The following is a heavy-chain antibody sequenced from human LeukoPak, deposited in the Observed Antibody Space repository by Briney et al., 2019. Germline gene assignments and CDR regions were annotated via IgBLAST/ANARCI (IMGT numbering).Heavy chain of an antibody. J-gene: IGHJ4*02. CDR2: ISGSGGST. CDR3: AKDVLRGPRELHQKQYSSGWYGVRGDAIDY. Sequence: GGSLRLSCAASGFTFSSYAMSWVRQAPGKGLEWVSAISGSGGSTYYADSVKGRFTISRDNSKNTLYLQMNSLRAEDTAVYYCAKDVLRGPRELHQKQYSSGWYGVRGDAIDYWGQGTLVTVSS. CDR1: GFTFSSYA. V-gene: IGHV3-23*01. D-gene: IGHD6-19*01.